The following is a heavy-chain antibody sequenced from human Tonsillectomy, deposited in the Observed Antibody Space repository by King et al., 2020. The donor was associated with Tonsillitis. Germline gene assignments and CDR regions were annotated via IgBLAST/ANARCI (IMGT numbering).Heavy chain of an antibody. CDR3: ARHPHDYFDY. CDR1: GYSFNTNW. V-gene: IGHV5-51*01. J-gene: IGHJ4*02. Sequence: QLVQSGAEVKKPGESLKISCKGSGYSFNTNWIAWVRQMPGKGLELMGIIYPGDSDTRYSPSFQGQVTISADNSISTAYLQWSNLKASDTAMYYCARHPHDYFDYWGQGTLVTVSS. CDR2: IYPGDSDT.